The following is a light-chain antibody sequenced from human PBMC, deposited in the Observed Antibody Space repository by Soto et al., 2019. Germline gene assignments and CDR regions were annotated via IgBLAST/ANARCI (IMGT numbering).Light chain of an antibody. CDR3: HQSNYWPYT. Sequence: EIVMTQSTATLSVSPGERATLSCRASQSVRHNLAWYQQKPGQAPRLLIYGASTRATAIPARFSGSGSGTDFTLTINSLQSEDFAVYYCHQSNYWPYTFGQGTKVDIK. V-gene: IGKV3-15*01. J-gene: IGKJ2*01. CDR2: GAS. CDR1: QSVRHN.